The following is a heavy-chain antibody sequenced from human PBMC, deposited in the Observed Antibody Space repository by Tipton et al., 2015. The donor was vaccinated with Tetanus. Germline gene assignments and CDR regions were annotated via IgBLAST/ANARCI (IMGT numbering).Heavy chain of an antibody. CDR3: ARANYDNSKKGPFDS. J-gene: IGHJ4*02. CDR2: ISGSGAS. CDR1: GASLRGGDFH. V-gene: IGHV4-61*08. Sequence: TLSLTCTVSGASLRGGDFHWSWIRQPPGKGLEWLAYISGSGASNSNYYLKSRITMTHDTSRNQFSLKLTAVTAADTAVYYCARANYDNSKKGPFDSWGQGTLVIVSS. D-gene: IGHD3-9*01.